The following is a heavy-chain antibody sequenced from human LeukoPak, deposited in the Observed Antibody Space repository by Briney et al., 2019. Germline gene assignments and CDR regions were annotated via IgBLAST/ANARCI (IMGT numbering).Heavy chain of an antibody. CDR2: ISSSGST. V-gene: IGHV4-61*02. CDR3: ARDRFIGWFDP. Sequence: SETLSLTCTVSGDSISSGDYYWSWIRQPAGKGLEWIGRISSSGSTNYNPSLKSRVTISVDTSKNQFSLKLSSVTAADTAVYFCARDRFIGWFDPWGQGTLVTVSS. CDR1: GDSISSGDYY. J-gene: IGHJ5*02. D-gene: IGHD3-16*02.